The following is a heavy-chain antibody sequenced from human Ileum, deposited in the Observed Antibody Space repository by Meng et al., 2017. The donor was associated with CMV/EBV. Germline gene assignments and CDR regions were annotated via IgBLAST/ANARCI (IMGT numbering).Heavy chain of an antibody. Sequence: QVRPVQWGAGLLGPSETLSLTCALYDGSFSGYYWSWIRQSPGKGLEWIGEINHSGSTNYNPSLKSRVTISLDTSNNQVSLKLSSVTAADTALYYCARCPRDDDTGYWFFDCWGQGSLVTVSS. V-gene: IGHV4-34*01. D-gene: IGHD3-9*01. CDR1: DGSFSGYY. J-gene: IGHJ4*02. CDR2: INHSGST. CDR3: ARCPRDDDTGYWFFDC.